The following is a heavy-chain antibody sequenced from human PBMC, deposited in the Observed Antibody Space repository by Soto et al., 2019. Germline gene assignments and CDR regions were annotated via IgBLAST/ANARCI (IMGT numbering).Heavy chain of an antibody. CDR1: GFTFSSYS. D-gene: IGHD6-19*01. V-gene: IGHV3-21*01. CDR2: ISSSSSYI. J-gene: IGHJ4*02. Sequence: PGGSLRLSCAASGFTFSSYSMNWVRQAPGKGLEWVSSISSSSSYIYYADSVKGRFTISRDNAKNSLYLQMNSLRAEDTAVYYCARDQPRIAVAGTYLPQAPDYWGQGTLVTVSS. CDR3: ARDQPRIAVAGTYLPQAPDY.